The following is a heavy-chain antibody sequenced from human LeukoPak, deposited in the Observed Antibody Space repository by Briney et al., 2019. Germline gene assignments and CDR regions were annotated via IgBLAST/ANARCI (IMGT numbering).Heavy chain of an antibody. CDR1: GLSVSSNF. D-gene: IGHD1-26*01. J-gene: IGHJ5*02. Sequence: GGSLRLSCAATGLSVSSNFMSWVRQAPGKGLEWVSVIYGGGSTYYADSVKGRFTISRDTPKNTLYLQMNSLRVEDTAIYFCAKDMGGRLGPWGQGTLVTVSS. CDR3: AKDMGGRLGP. V-gene: IGHV3-53*01. CDR2: IYGGGST.